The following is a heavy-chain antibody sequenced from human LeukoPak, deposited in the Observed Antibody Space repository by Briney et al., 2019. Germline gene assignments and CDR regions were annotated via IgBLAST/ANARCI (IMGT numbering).Heavy chain of an antibody. CDR1: GFTLSEYY. Sequence: GGSLRLSCAASGFTLSEYYMSWIRETPGKGLEWVSYIGISPSYTSSADSVKGGFPIPRDNAKNSLYLQKSSLRGEDTAVYYCVRVDWGSFAFDIWRQWTMVTVSS. CDR3: VRVDWGSFAFDI. V-gene: IGHV3-11*06. D-gene: IGHD7-27*01. J-gene: IGHJ3*02. CDR2: IGISPSYT.